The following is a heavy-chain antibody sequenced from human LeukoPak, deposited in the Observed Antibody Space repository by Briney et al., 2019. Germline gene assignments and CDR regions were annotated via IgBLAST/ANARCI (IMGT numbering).Heavy chain of an antibody. CDR3: ARFDLVYRRNHVFGDY. J-gene: IGHJ4*02. CDR1: GYTFSDYN. Sequence: ASVKVSCKASGYTFSDYNLYWVRQAPGQGLEWMGRINPASGVTNSAQRFQGRATITRDNSFSTAYMELSRLTSDDTAVYYCARFDLVYRRNHVFGDYWGQGTLVTVSS. D-gene: IGHD1-14*01. V-gene: IGHV1-2*06. CDR2: INPASGVT.